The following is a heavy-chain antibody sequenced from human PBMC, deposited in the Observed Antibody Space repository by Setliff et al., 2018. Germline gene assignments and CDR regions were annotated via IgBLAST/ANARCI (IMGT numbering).Heavy chain of an antibody. D-gene: IGHD1-26*01. J-gene: IGHJ6*03. Sequence: SVKVSCKASGGTFSSYAISWVRQAPGQGLEWMGGIIPIFGTANYAQKFQGRVTITADESTSTAYMELSSLRSEDTAVYYCARSPPNRGVGQGHHMDVWGKGTSVTVSS. CDR2: IIPIFGTA. V-gene: IGHV1-69*13. CDR1: GGTFSSYA. CDR3: ARSPPNRGVGQGHHMDV.